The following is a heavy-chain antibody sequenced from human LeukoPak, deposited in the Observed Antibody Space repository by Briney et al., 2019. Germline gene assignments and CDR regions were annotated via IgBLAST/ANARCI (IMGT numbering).Heavy chain of an antibody. CDR2: ISSSSSTI. D-gene: IGHD2-2*01. Sequence: SGGSLRLSCAASGFTFSSYSMNWVRQAPEKGLEWVSYISSSSSTIYYADSVKGRFTISRDNSKNTVHLQMNSLRAEDTAIYYCAKESVPPIWGQGTMVTVSS. CDR3: AKESVPPI. CDR1: GFTFSSYS. V-gene: IGHV3-48*01. J-gene: IGHJ3*02.